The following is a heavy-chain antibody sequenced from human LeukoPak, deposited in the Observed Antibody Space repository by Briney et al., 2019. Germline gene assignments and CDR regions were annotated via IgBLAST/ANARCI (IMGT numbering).Heavy chain of an antibody. D-gene: IGHD2-2*01. CDR3: ARGVVRGWPAAAMY. V-gene: IGHV1-2*02. Sequence: GASVKVSCKASGYTFTGYYMHWVRQAPGQGLEWMGWINPNSGGTNYAQKFQGKVTMTRDTSISTAYMELSRLRSDDTAVCYCARGVVRGWPAAAMYWGQGPLVTVSS. CDR2: INPNSGGT. J-gene: IGHJ4*02. CDR1: GYTFTGYY.